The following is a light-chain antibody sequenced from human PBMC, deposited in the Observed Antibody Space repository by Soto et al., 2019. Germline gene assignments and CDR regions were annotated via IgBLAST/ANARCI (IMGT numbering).Light chain of an antibody. V-gene: IGKV3-20*01. CDR1: QSVSSNQ. CDR3: QQYSSSPYT. CDR2: GTS. Sequence: EILLTQSPGTLSLSPGERVTLSCRASQSVSSNQLTWYQQKPGQAPRLLIYGTSNRPTGIPDRFSGSGSGTDFTLTISRLEPEDFAVYYCQQYSSSPYTFGQGTKLEIK. J-gene: IGKJ2*01.